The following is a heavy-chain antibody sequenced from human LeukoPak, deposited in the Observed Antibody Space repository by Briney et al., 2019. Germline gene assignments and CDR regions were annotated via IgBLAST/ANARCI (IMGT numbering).Heavy chain of an antibody. CDR1: GGSFSGYY. J-gene: IGHJ4*02. CDR3: ARGVGYSSAFFDY. V-gene: IGHV4-34*01. Sequence: SETLSLTCAVYGGSFSGYYWSWIRQPPGKGLEWIGEINHSGSTNYNPSLKSRVTISVDTSKNQFSLKLSSVTAADTAVYYCARGVGYSSAFFDYWGQGTLVTVSS. CDR2: INHSGST. D-gene: IGHD6-19*01.